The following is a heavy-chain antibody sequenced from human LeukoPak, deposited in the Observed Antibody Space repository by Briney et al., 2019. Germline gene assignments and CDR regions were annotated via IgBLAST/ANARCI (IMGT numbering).Heavy chain of an antibody. D-gene: IGHD3-9*01. CDR2: INWNGGST. V-gene: IGHV3-20*04. J-gene: IGHJ4*02. CDR3: AKDSGFGWLVTTFFDY. Sequence: GGSLRLSCAASGFTFDDYGMSWVRQAPGKGLEWVSGINWNGGSTGYADSVKGRFTISRDNSKNTLYLQMNSLRAEDTAVYYCAKDSGFGWLVTTFFDYWGQGTLVTVSS. CDR1: GFTFDDYG.